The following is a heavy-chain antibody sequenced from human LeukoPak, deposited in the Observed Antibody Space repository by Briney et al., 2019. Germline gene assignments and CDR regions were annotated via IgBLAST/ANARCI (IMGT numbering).Heavy chain of an antibody. D-gene: IGHD3-10*01. CDR2: INPNSGST. V-gene: IGHV1-2*06. CDR1: GYTFTGYY. J-gene: IGHJ4*02. Sequence: ASVKASCKASGYTFTGYYMYWVRQAPGQGLEWMGRINPNSGSTNYAQKFQGRVTMTRDTSISTAYMELSRLRSDDTAVYYCARGTITMVRGVITRWGQGTLVTVSS. CDR3: ARGTITMVRGVITR.